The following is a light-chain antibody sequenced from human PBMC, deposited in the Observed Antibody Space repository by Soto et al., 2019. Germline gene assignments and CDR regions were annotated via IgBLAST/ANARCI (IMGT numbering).Light chain of an antibody. CDR3: QQRSNWPLT. V-gene: IGKV3-11*01. CDR2: DAS. Sequence: EIVLTQSPATLSLSPGERATLSCRASRSVSSYLAWYQQKPGQTPRLLIYDASNRATGIPARFSGSGSGTDFTLTISSLEPEDFAVYYCQQRSNWPLTFGGGTKVESK. J-gene: IGKJ4*01. CDR1: RSVSSY.